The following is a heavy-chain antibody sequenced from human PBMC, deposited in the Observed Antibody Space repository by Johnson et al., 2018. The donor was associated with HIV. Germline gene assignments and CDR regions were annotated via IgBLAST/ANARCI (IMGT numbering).Heavy chain of an antibody. CDR3: ARDHLRRSHAFDI. CDR1: GFTVSSNY. CDR2: LYSGGST. Sequence: VQLVESGGGLIQPGGSLRLSCAASGFTVSSNYMSWVRQAPGKGLEWVSVLYSGGSTYYADSVKGRFTISRDNSKNTLYLQMNSLRAEDTAVYYCARDHLRRSHAFDIWGQGTMVTVSS. V-gene: IGHV3-53*01. D-gene: IGHD2-15*01. J-gene: IGHJ3*02.